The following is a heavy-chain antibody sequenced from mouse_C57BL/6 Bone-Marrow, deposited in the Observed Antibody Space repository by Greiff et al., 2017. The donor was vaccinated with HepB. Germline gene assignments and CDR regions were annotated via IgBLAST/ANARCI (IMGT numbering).Heavy chain of an antibody. CDR2: INPGSGGT. V-gene: IGHV1-54*01. D-gene: IGHD1-1*01. J-gene: IGHJ3*01. Sequence: QVQLKESGAELVRPGTSVKVSCKASGYAFTNYLIEWVKQRPGQGLGWIGVINPGSGGTNYNEKFKGKATLTADKSSSTAYMQLSSLTSEDSAVYFCARRRYGSSPFAYWGQGTLVTVSA. CDR3: ARRRYGSSPFAY. CDR1: GYAFTNYL.